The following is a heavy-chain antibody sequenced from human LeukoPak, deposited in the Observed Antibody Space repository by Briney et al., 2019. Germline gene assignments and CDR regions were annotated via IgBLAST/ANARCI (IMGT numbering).Heavy chain of an antibody. CDR3: TEFYFDRSGYADY. Sequence: SETLSLTCTVSGGSINGYYWSWFRQPPGKGLEWIGSIYYRGSTYYNPSLKSRVTISVDMSENQVSLKLRSVTAADTAVYYCTEFYFDRSGYADYWGQGTLVTVSS. D-gene: IGHD3-22*01. CDR1: GGSINGYY. J-gene: IGHJ4*02. V-gene: IGHV4-59*05. CDR2: IYYRGST.